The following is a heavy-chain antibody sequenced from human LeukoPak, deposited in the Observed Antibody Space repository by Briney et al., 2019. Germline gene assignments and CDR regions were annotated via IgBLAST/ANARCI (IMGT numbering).Heavy chain of an antibody. D-gene: IGHD4-17*01. J-gene: IGHJ5*02. CDR2: IIPIFGTA. CDR1: GGTFSSYA. Sequence: ASVKVSCTASGGTFSSYAISWVRQAPGQGLEWMGGIIPIFGTADYAQKFQGRVTITADESTSTAYMELSSLRSEDTAVYYCAHQPYGADNLFDPWGQGTLVTVSS. V-gene: IGHV1-69*13. CDR3: AHQPYGADNLFDP.